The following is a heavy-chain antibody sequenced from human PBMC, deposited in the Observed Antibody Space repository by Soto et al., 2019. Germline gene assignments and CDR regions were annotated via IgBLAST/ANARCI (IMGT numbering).Heavy chain of an antibody. Sequence: QLQLQESGPGLVKPSETLSLTCTVSGGSISSSSYYWGWIRQPTGKGLEWIGSIYYSGSTYYNPSLKSRVTISVDTSKNQFSLKLSSVTAADTAVYYCAGPFTFGGVIVHGAFDIWGQGTMVTVSS. CDR3: AGPFTFGGVIVHGAFDI. J-gene: IGHJ3*02. CDR2: IYYSGST. V-gene: IGHV4-39*01. CDR1: GGSISSSSYY. D-gene: IGHD3-16*02.